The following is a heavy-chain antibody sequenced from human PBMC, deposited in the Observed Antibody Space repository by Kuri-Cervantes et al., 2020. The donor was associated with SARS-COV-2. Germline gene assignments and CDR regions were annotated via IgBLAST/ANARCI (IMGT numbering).Heavy chain of an antibody. V-gene: IGHV1-18*01. Sequence: ASVKVSCKASGGTFSSYAISWVRQAPGQGLEWMGWFSAYNGNTNYAQKLQGRVTMTTDTSTSTAYMELRSLRSDDTAVYYCASLLSNRGEYYFDYWGQGTLVTVSS. J-gene: IGHJ4*02. CDR2: FSAYNGNT. D-gene: IGHD3-16*02. CDR3: ASLLSNRGEYYFDY. CDR1: GGTFSSYA.